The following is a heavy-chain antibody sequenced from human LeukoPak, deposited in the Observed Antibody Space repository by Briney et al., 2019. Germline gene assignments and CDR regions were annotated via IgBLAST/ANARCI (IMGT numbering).Heavy chain of an antibody. Sequence: GGSLRLSCAASGFTFSTYDIHWVRQGSGKDLEWVSAMGSAGDTYYPGSVKGRFTISREDAKNSVYLQMNGLRAGGTAVYYCARVAKSVFGDFFDLWGQGTMVTVSS. V-gene: IGHV3-13*01. CDR2: MGSAGDT. J-gene: IGHJ3*01. CDR1: GFTFSTYD. CDR3: ARVAKSVFGDFFDL. D-gene: IGHD3-3*01.